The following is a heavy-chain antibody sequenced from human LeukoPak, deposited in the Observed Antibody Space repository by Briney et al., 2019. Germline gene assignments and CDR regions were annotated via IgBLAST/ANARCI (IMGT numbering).Heavy chain of an antibody. CDR2: IYYSGST. D-gene: IGHD4/OR15-4a*01. CDR3: ARHEVDYGDYYFDY. CDR1: GGSISSYY. Sequence: SETLSLTCTVSGGSISSYYWSWIRQPPGKGLEGIGYIYYSGSTNYNPSLKSRVTISVDTSKNQFSLKLSSVTAADTAVYYCARHEVDYGDYYFDYWGQGTLVTVSS. J-gene: IGHJ4*02. V-gene: IGHV4-59*08.